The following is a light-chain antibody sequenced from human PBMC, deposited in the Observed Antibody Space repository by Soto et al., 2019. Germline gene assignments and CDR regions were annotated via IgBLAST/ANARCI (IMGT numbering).Light chain of an antibody. J-gene: IGKJ1*01. V-gene: IGKV3-20*01. Sequence: EIVMTQSPATLSVSPGERATFSCRASQSVSSNLAWYQQKPGQAPRLLIYDASTRAAGIPDRFSGSGSGTDFTLTISRLEPEDYAVYYCQQYGSSPPWTFGQGTKVDIK. CDR1: QSVSSN. CDR2: DAS. CDR3: QQYGSSPPWT.